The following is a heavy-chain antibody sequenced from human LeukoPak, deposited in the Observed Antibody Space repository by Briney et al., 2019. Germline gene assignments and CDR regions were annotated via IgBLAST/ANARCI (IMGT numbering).Heavy chain of an antibody. J-gene: IGHJ6*02. D-gene: IGHD6-19*01. CDR2: ISLSSNYI. CDR3: AREGIAVAGPRGMDV. CDR1: GFTFSDYS. V-gene: IGHV3-21*01. Sequence: GGALRLSCAASGFTFSDYSMSWVRQAPGKGLEWVSSISLSSNYIYYADSVKGRFSISRENAKNSLYLQMNTLRTEDTAVYYCAREGIAVAGPRGMDVWGQGTTVTVSS.